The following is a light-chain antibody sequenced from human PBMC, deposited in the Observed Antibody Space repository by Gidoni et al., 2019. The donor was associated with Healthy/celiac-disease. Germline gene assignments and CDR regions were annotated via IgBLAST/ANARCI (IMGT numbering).Light chain of an antibody. CDR1: SSDVGGYNY. CDR3: SSYTSSSTLV. CDR2: DVS. V-gene: IGLV2-14*03. Sequence: QSDLTRPASVSGSPGQSITISCTGTSSDVGGYNYVSWYQQHPGKAPKLMIYDVSNRPSGVSNRFSCSKSGNTASLTISGLHAEDEADYYCSSYTSSSTLVFGGGTKLTVL. J-gene: IGLJ3*02.